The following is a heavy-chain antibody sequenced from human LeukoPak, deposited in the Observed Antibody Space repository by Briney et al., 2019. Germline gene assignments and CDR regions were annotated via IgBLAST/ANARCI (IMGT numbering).Heavy chain of an antibody. J-gene: IGHJ6*02. Sequence: TGGSLRLSCAASGFTFSSYAMSWVRQAPGKGLEWVSAISGSGGSTYYADSVKGRFTISRDNSKNTLYLQMNSLRAEDTAVYYCAKVGYSYGYGLRGHGMDVWGQGTTVTVSS. CDR2: ISGSGGST. V-gene: IGHV3-23*01. CDR1: GFTFSSYA. D-gene: IGHD5-18*01. CDR3: AKVGYSYGYGLRGHGMDV.